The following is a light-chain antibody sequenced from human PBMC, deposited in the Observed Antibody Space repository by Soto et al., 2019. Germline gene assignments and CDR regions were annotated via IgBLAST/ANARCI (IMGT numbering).Light chain of an antibody. CDR2: GAS. CDR3: HQDFNLPWT. Sequence: ETLMTQSPATLSVSPGERATLSCRASQSVNNNLAWYQQKLGQAPRVLIYGASTRATGIPVRFSGSGSGTDFTLTISSLQPEDFAVYFCHQDFNLPWTFGQGTKVDIK. CDR1: QSVNNN. J-gene: IGKJ1*01. V-gene: IGKV3D-15*02.